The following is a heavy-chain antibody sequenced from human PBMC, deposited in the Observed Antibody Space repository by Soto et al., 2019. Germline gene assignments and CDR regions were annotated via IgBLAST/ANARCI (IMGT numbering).Heavy chain of an antibody. CDR3: ATKRSCSGGGCRGAFDI. J-gene: IGHJ3*02. CDR1: GYTFTSYG. CDR2: NNAYNDYM. D-gene: IGHD2-15*01. Sequence: ASVKVSCKASGYTFTSYGISWVRQAPGQGLEWMGWNNAYNDYMNYAQKFRGRVTMTTDTSTSTAYMELRNLRSDDTAVYYCATKRSCSGGGCRGAFDIWGQGTMVTVSS. V-gene: IGHV1-18*01.